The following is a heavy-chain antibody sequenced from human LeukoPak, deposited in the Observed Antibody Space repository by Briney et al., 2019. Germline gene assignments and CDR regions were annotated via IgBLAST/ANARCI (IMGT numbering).Heavy chain of an antibody. V-gene: IGHV1-69*02. CDR3: ARVLTDNWNWFDP. CDR2: IIPILGIA. CDR1: GGTFSRYT. J-gene: IGHJ5*02. Sequence: GSSVKVSCKASGGTFSRYTISWVRQAPGQGLEWMGRIIPILGIANYAQKFQGRVTITADKSTSAAYMELSSLRSEDTAVYYCARVLTDNWNWFDPWGQGTLVTVSS. D-gene: IGHD1-20*01.